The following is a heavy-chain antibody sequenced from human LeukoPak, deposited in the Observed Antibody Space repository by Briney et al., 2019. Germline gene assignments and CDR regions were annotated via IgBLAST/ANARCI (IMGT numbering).Heavy chain of an antibody. CDR3: ARDYYGMDV. CDR2: IWYDGSNK. J-gene: IGHJ6*02. Sequence: GRSLRLSCAASGFTFSSYGMHWVRQAPGKGLEWVAVIWYDGSNKYYADSVKGRFTISRDNSKNTLYLQMNSLRAGDTAVYYCARDYYGMDVWGQGTTVTVSS. CDR1: GFTFSSYG. V-gene: IGHV3-33*01.